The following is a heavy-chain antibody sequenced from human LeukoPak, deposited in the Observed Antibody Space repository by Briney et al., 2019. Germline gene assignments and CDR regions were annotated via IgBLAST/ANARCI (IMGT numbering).Heavy chain of an antibody. CDR2: INQSGST. Sequence: SETLSLTCAVYGGSFSGYYWSWLRQPPGKGLEWIGEINQSGSTNYNPSLKSPVSISVDTSKNQFSLKLSSATAADPAVYYCARGRSRIGPWGQGTLVTVSS. D-gene: IGHD2/OR15-2a*01. CDR1: GGSFSGYY. J-gene: IGHJ5*02. V-gene: IGHV4-34*01. CDR3: ARGRSRIGP.